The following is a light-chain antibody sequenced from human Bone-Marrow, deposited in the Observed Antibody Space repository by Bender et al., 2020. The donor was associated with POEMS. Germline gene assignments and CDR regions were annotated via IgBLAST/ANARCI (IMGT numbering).Light chain of an antibody. CDR1: SSNIGSNY. Sequence: QSVLTQPPSASGTPGQRVTISCSGSSSNIGSNYVYWYQQVPGTAPKLLIQRNDQRPSGVPDRFSGSKSGTSASLAISGLQSEDEADYYCAAWEDSLNGWVFGGGTKLTVL. CDR2: RND. CDR3: AAWEDSLNGWV. J-gene: IGLJ3*02. V-gene: IGLV1-47*01.